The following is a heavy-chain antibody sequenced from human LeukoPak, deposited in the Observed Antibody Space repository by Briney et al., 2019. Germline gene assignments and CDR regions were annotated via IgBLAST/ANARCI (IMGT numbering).Heavy chain of an antibody. Sequence: GGSLRLSCAASGFTVSSNYMSWVRQAPGKGLEWVSVIYSGGSTYYADSVKGRFTISRDNSKNTLYLQMNSLRAEDTAVYYCARDAANYCSGGSCYGGYFDYWGQETLVTVSS. V-gene: IGHV3-66*01. D-gene: IGHD2-15*01. CDR2: IYSGGST. CDR3: ARDAANYCSGGSCYGGYFDY. CDR1: GFTVSSNY. J-gene: IGHJ4*02.